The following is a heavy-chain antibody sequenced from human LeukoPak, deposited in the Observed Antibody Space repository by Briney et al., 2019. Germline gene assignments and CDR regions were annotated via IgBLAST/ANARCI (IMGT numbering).Heavy chain of an antibody. CDR2: IYPGDSDT. V-gene: IGHV5-51*01. CDR3: ARPVRYFDWLPLFDY. CDR1: GYSFTSYW. Sequence: GESLKISCKGSGYSFTSYWIGWVRQMPGKGLEWMGIIYPGDSDTRYSPSFQGQGTISADKSISTAYLQWSSLKASDTAMYYCARPVRYFDWLPLFDYWGQGTLVTVSS. J-gene: IGHJ4*02. D-gene: IGHD3-9*01.